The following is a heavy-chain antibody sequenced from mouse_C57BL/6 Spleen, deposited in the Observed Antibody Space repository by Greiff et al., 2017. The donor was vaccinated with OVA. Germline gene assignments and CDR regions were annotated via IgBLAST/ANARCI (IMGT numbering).Heavy chain of an antibody. CDR1: GYSFTDYN. V-gene: IGHV1-39*01. J-gene: IGHJ4*01. CDR2: INPNYGTT. CDR3: ASADGYPYAMGY. D-gene: IGHD2-3*01. Sequence: VQLQQPGPELVKPGASVKISCKASGYSFTDYNMNWVKQSNGKSLEWIGVINPNYGTTSYNQKFKGKATLTVDKSSSTAYMQLNSLTSEDSAVYYCASADGYPYAMGYWGQGTSVTVSS.